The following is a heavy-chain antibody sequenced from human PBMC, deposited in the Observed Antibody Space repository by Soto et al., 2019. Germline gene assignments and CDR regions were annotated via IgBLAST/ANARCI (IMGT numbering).Heavy chain of an antibody. CDR2: IYYSGSS. J-gene: IGHJ5*02. D-gene: IGHD1-20*01. CDR3: ASHPFNCCDAGA. Sequence: SSETLSLTCTVSGGSITSSEYYWAWIRQPPGKGLQFVGTIYYSGSSYSNPSLKSRLSMSVDTYKNQFSLPMTSVTAADTGVYYGASHPFNCCDAGAWGQGVLVSVSS. CDR1: GGSITSSEYY. V-gene: IGHV4-39*01.